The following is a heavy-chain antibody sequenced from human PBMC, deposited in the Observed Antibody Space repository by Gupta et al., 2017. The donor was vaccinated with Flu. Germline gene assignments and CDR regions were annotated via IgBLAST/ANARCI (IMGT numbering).Heavy chain of an antibody. Sequence: QVQLVESAGGVVQPGRSLRLSCAASGFTFSTYGMHWVRQAPGKGLEWVAVISYDGSNKYYADSVKGRFTISRDNSKNTLYLQMNSLRAEDTAVYYCAKDLAAAAGTPFSWFDPWGQGTLVTVSS. CDR2: ISYDGSNK. CDR3: AKDLAAAAGTPFSWFDP. V-gene: IGHV3-30*18. J-gene: IGHJ5*02. CDR1: GFTFSTYG. D-gene: IGHD6-13*01.